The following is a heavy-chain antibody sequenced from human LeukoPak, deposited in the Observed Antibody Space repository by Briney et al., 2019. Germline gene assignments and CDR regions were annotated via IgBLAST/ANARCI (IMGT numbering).Heavy chain of an antibody. CDR3: AKTVAGTTAFFDY. Sequence: GGSLRLSCAASGFTFSSYWMHWVRQAPGKGLVWVSRINSDGSSTSYADSVKGRFTISGDNAKNTLYLQMNSLRAEDTAVYYCAKTVAGTTAFFDYWGQGTLVTVSS. V-gene: IGHV3-74*01. CDR1: GFTFSSYW. CDR2: INSDGSST. D-gene: IGHD4-11*01. J-gene: IGHJ4*02.